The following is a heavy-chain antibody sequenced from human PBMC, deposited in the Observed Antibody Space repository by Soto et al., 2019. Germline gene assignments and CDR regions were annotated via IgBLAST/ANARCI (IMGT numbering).Heavy chain of an antibody. CDR1: GFTFSSFG. Sequence: QVQLVESGGGVVQPGRSLRLSCAASGFTFSSFGMHWVRQAPGKGLEWVAVISYDGSNKYYADSVKGRFIISGDNSKNTLYLQMNSLRAEDTAVYYCAKDRREIAAAGATPFDFGGQGTLVTVSS. D-gene: IGHD6-13*01. CDR2: ISYDGSNK. V-gene: IGHV3-30*18. CDR3: AKDRREIAAAGATPFDF. J-gene: IGHJ4*02.